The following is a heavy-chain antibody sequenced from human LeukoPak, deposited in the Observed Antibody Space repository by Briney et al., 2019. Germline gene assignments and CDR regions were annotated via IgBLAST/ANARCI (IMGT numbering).Heavy chain of an antibody. CDR1: GFTLSSYW. D-gene: IGHD2-15*01. Sequence: PGGSLRLSCVASGFTLSSYWVTWVRQAPGKGLEWVANIRQDGSDKYYMDSVKGRFTISRDNAKNSVYLQMNSLRAEDTAVYYCARAVPWSTWYFDFWGRGTLVTVSS. J-gene: IGHJ2*01. CDR3: ARAVPWSTWYFDF. CDR2: IRQDGSDK. V-gene: IGHV3-7*03.